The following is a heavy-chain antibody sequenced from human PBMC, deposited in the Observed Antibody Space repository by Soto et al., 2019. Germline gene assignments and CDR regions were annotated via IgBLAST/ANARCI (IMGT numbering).Heavy chain of an antibody. CDR3: ARLPRTTTSGSGTDF. V-gene: IGHV4-39*01. Sequence: QLQLQESGPGLVKPSETLSLTCTVSGGSISGDYWGWIRQPPGKGLEWIATIYYSGRTFYNPSLESRVPIYVDTSRDQFSLTLTSVTAADTAVYYCARLPRTTTSGSGTDFWGQGTLVTVSS. CDR2: IYYSGRT. D-gene: IGHD3-10*01. CDR1: GGSISGDY. J-gene: IGHJ4*02.